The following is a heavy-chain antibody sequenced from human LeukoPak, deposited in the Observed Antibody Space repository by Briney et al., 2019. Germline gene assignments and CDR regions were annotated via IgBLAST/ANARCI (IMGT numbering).Heavy chain of an antibody. CDR2: INPNSGGT. CDR3: ARAGYCSGGSCYVDAFGI. CDR1: GYTFTGYY. J-gene: IGHJ3*02. Sequence: GASVKVSCKASGYTFTGYYMHWVRQAPGQGLEWMGWINPNSGGTNYAQKFQGRVTMTRDTSISTAYMELSRLRSDDTAVYYCARAGYCSGGSCYVDAFGIWGQGTMVTVSS. D-gene: IGHD2-15*01. V-gene: IGHV1-2*02.